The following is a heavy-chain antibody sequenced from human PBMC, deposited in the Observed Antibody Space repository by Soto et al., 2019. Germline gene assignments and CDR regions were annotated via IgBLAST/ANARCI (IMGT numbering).Heavy chain of an antibody. CDR3: ARGRYFDWLLAHYYYGMDV. D-gene: IGHD3-9*01. V-gene: IGHV1-8*01. CDR1: GYTFTSYD. J-gene: IGHJ6*02. CDR2: MNPNSGNT. Sequence: GASVKVSCKASGYTFTSYDINWVRQATGQGLEWMGWMNPNSGNTGYAQKFQGRVTMTRNTSISTAYMELSSLRSEDTAVYYCARGRYFDWLLAHYYYGMDVSGQGTTVTVSS.